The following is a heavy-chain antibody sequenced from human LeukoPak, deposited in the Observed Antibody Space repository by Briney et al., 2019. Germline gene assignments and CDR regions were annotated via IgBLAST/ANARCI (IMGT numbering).Heavy chain of an antibody. Sequence: GASVKVSCKTSGGTISSYAINWVRQAPGQGLEWMGGIIPIFGTANYAQKFQGRVTITADKSTSTAYMELRSLRSDDTAFYYCAREPSASPPDFWGQGTLVTVSS. CDR2: IIPIFGTA. CDR1: GGTISSYA. V-gene: IGHV1-69*06. D-gene: IGHD1-26*01. J-gene: IGHJ4*02. CDR3: AREPSASPPDF.